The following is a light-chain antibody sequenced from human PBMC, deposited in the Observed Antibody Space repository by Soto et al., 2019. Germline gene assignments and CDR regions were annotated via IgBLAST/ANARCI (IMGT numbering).Light chain of an antibody. CDR1: QSVSLS. J-gene: IGKJ5*01. CDR3: QQYDGSSIT. V-gene: IGKV3-15*01. Sequence: EIVLTQSPATLSVSLGDSATLSCRASQSVSLSLAWYQMRPGQPPRLLIYGASTRATDIPARFSGSGSGTDFTLTISRLEPEDFAVYSCQQYDGSSITFGQGTRLEIK. CDR2: GAS.